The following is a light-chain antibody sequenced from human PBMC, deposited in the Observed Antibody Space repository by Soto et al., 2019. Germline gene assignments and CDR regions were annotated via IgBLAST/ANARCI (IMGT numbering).Light chain of an antibody. Sequence: QSVLTQPPSASGSPGQSVTISCTGTKNDIGVYDFVSWYQHHPGKAPRLIIYEVVQRPSGVPDRCSGSKPGNTASLPVSGLQAADEADYFCKSYAGSNTYVFGSGTKV. CDR3: KSYAGSNTYV. CDR2: EVV. V-gene: IGLV2-8*01. J-gene: IGLJ1*01. CDR1: KNDIGVYDF.